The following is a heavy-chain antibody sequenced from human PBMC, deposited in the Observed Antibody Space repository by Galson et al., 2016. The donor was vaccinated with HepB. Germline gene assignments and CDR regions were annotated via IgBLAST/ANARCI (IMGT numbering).Heavy chain of an antibody. CDR2: ISYDGDNQ. Sequence: SLRLSCAASGFTFSSYTLNWVRQAPGKGLEWVAIISYDGDNQYYADSVRGRFTISRDNPKNTLYLQMNSLRPEDTGVYYCAIVGLPTTDYDTRGASGNTAFDIWGQGTMVTVSS. D-gene: IGHD3-22*01. V-gene: IGHV3-30*04. CDR3: AIVGLPTTDYDTRGASGNTAFDI. J-gene: IGHJ3*02. CDR1: GFTFSSYT.